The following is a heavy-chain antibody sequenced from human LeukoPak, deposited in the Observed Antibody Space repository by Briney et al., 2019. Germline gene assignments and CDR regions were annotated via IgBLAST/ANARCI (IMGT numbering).Heavy chain of an antibody. D-gene: IGHD6-19*01. J-gene: IGHJ4*02. CDR3: AAEPNYSSGWYGTFDY. Sequence: ASVKVSCKASGYTFTGYYMHWVRQAPGQGLEWMGWINTNTGYPTYAQGFTGRFVSSLDTSVSTAYLQISNLEADDTAVYYCAAEPNYSSGWYGTFDYWGQGTLVTVSS. CDR1: GYTFTGYY. CDR2: INTNTGYP. V-gene: IGHV7-4-1*02.